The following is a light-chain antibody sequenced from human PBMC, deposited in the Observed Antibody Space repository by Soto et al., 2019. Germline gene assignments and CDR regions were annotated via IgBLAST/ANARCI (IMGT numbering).Light chain of an antibody. CDR2: DVS. Sequence: QSALTQPASVSGSPGQSITISCTGTSSDVGGYNYVSWYQQHPGKAPKLMIYDVSNRPSGVSNRFSGSKSSNKAALTISGGHEEDEDDYYCCSYTISRSPVIFGGGTKVTVL. CDR1: SSDVGGYNY. V-gene: IGLV2-14*01. J-gene: IGLJ2*01. CDR3: CSYTISRSPVI.